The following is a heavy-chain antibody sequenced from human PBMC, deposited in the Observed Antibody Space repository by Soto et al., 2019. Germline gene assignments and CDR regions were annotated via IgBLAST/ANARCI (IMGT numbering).Heavy chain of an antibody. V-gene: IGHV1-2*04. CDR1: GYSFTDYH. Sequence: ASVKVSCKASGYSFTDYHIHWVRQAPGQGLEWLGRINPKSGGTSTAQKFQGWVTMTRDRSISTVYMELTRLRSDDTAVYFCARGHSTVCCDVVCSLFYTRAMDVWGQGPSV. CDR3: ARGHSTVCCDVVCSLFYTRAMDV. D-gene: IGHD2-8*01. CDR2: INPKSGGT. J-gene: IGHJ6*02.